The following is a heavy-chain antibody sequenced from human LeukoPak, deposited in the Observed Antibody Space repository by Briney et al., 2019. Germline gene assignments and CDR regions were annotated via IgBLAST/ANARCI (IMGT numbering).Heavy chain of an antibody. D-gene: IGHD5-18*01. J-gene: IGHJ2*01. Sequence: SETLSLTCTVSGGSISSYYWSGIRQPPGKGLEWIGYIYYSGRTNYNPSLKSRVTISVDTSKNQFSLKLSSVTAADTAVYYCARGEYSYANYWYFDLWGRGTLVTVSS. V-gene: IGHV4-59*01. CDR1: GGSISSYY. CDR3: ARGEYSYANYWYFDL. CDR2: IYYSGRT.